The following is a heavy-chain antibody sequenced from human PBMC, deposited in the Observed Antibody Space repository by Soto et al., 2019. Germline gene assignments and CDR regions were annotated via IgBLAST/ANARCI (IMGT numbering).Heavy chain of an antibody. J-gene: IGHJ6*03. CDR2: ISYDGSNK. Sequence: GGSLRLSCAASGFTFSSYGMHWVRQAPGKGLEWVAVISYDGSNKYYADSVKGRFTISRDNSKNTLYLQMNSLRAEDTAVYYCAKVSSLENCSGGSCYSYYYYYMDVWGKGTTVTVSS. D-gene: IGHD2-15*01. CDR3: AKVSSLENCSGGSCYSYYYYYMDV. V-gene: IGHV3-30*18. CDR1: GFTFSSYG.